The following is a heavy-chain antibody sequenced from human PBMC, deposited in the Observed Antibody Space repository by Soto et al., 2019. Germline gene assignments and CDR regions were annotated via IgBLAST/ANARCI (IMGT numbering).Heavy chain of an antibody. CDR2: ISGSGGST. CDR3: ASLEGYYYGSGSTNLRY. J-gene: IGHJ4*02. CDR1: GFTFSSYA. Sequence: GGSLRLSCAASGFTFSSYAMSWVRQAPGKGLEWVSAISGSGGSTYYADSVKGRFTISRDNSKNTLYLQMNSLRAEDTAVYYCASLEGYYYGSGSTNLRYWGQGTLVTVSS. D-gene: IGHD3-10*01. V-gene: IGHV3-23*01.